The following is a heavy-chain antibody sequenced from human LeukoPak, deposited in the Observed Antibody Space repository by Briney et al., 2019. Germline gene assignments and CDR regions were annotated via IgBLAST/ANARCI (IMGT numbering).Heavy chain of an antibody. Sequence: SLRLACVASAFTFSGYWIGWVRQAPGEVLGWVANIKQDGNEKYYVDSEKARLTIYRDNAKNSLFLQMSSLRAEDTAVYYCARTRMSANTWYYFDYWGQGNLVSVSS. CDR3: ARTRMSANTWYYFDY. J-gene: IGHJ4*02. CDR1: AFTFSGYW. CDR2: IKQDGNEK. D-gene: IGHD4/OR15-4a*01. V-gene: IGHV3-7*05.